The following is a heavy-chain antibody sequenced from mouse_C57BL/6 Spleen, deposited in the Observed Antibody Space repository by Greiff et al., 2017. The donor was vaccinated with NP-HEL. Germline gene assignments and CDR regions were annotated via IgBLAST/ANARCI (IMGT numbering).Heavy chain of an antibody. J-gene: IGHJ3*01. V-gene: IGHV14-1*01. CDR2: IDPEDGDT. CDR1: GFNIKDYY. Sequence: VHVKQSGAELVRPGASVKLSCTASGFNIKDYYMHWVKQRPEQGLEWIGRIDPEDGDTEYAPKFQGKATMTADTSSNTAYLQLSSLTSEDTAVYYCTTYYYGSSYWFAYWGQGTLVTVSA. CDR3: TTYYYGSSYWFAY. D-gene: IGHD1-1*01.